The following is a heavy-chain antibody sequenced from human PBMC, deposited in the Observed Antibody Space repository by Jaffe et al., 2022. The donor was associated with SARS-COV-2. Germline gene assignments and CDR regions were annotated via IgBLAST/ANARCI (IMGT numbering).Heavy chain of an antibody. CDR3: ARQRIGYSSGQPFDY. CDR1: GYSFSSYW. D-gene: IGHD6-19*01. J-gene: IGHJ4*02. Sequence: EVQLVQSGAEVKKPGESLKISCKGSGYSFSSYWIGWVRQTPGKGLEWMGIIYPGDSDTRYSPSFQGQVTISADKSISTAYLQWSSLKASDTAMYYCARQRIGYSSGQPFDYWGQGTQVTVSS. V-gene: IGHV5-51*01. CDR2: IYPGDSDT.